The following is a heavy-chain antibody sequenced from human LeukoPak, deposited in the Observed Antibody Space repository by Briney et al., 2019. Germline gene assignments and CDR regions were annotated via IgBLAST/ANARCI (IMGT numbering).Heavy chain of an antibody. CDR3: ASAYYYGSGSFFKH. V-gene: IGHV3-7*01. CDR2: IRHDGSEK. Sequence: GGSLRLSCAASGFTFSSYWMSWVRQAPGKGLEWVANIRHDGSEKYYVDSVKGRFTISRDNAKNSLYLQMNSLRAEDTAIYYCASAYYYGSGSFFKHWGQGTMVTVSS. J-gene: IGHJ3*01. CDR1: GFTFSSYW. D-gene: IGHD3-10*01.